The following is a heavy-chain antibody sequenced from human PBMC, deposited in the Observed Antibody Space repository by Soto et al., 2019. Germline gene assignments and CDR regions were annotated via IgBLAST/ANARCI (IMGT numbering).Heavy chain of an antibody. V-gene: IGHV4-59*01. CDR1: GGSISSYY. CDR2: IYYSGST. D-gene: IGHD4-17*01. CDR3: SRVGGYYGDYPNFDY. J-gene: IGHJ4*02. Sequence: SETLSLTCTVSGGSISSYYWSWIRQPPGKGLEWIGNIYYSGSTNYNPSLKSRVTISVDTSKNQFSLKLRSVTAADTAVYYCSRVGGYYGDYPNFDYWGQGTRVTVSS.